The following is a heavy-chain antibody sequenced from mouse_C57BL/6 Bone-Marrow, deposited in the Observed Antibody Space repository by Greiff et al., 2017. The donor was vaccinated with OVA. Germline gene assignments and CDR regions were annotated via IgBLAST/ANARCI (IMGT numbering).Heavy chain of an antibody. CDR3: ARDNSGCPGYFDY. J-gene: IGHJ2*01. CDR2: IDPSDSYT. CDR1: GYTFTSYW. D-gene: IGHD3-2*02. V-gene: IGHV1-69*01. Sequence: QVQLKQPGAELVMPGASVKLSCKASGYTFTSYWMHWVKQRPGKGLEWIGEIDPSDSYTNYNQKFKGQATLTVDKSSSTAYMQLSSLTSEDSAVYYCARDNSGCPGYFDYWGQGTTLTVSS.